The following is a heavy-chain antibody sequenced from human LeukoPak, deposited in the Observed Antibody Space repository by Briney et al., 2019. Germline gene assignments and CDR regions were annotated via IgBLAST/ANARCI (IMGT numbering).Heavy chain of an antibody. V-gene: IGHV3-23*01. CDR1: GFTFSSYA. Sequence: GGSLRLSCAASGFTFSSYAMNWVRQAPGKGLEWVSDISGSGGRTYYADAVKGRFTISRDNSKNTLYLQMNSLRAEDTAVYYCAKDHAATFGGVTVRWGQGTLVTVSS. CDR3: AKDHAATFGGVTVR. J-gene: IGHJ4*02. CDR2: ISGSGGRT. D-gene: IGHD3-16*01.